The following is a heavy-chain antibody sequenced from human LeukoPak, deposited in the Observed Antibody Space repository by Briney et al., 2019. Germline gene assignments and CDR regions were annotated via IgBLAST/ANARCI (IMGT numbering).Heavy chain of an antibody. CDR1: GGSINNSPYY. Sequence: SETLSLTCTVSGGSINNSPYYWAWTRQPPGRGLEWIGSISDRGDTYHNPSLKSRVTISVDTSKNQFSLSVISVTAADTAVYFCARPTAGPATQGYDSWGQGILVTVAS. J-gene: IGHJ4*02. D-gene: IGHD1-1*01. CDR3: ARPTAGPATQGYDS. V-gene: IGHV4-39*01. CDR2: ISDRGDT.